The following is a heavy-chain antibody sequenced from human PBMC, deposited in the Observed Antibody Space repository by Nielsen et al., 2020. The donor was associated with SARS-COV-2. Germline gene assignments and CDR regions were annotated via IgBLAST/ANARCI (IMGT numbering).Heavy chain of an antibody. D-gene: IGHD3-3*02. CDR3: ARDRTILASAQSYYYYGIDV. V-gene: IGHV4-59*12. Sequence: SQTLSLTCVVAGGSINNYHWSWIRQPPGKGLEWIGYINYSGSTKYNPSLMSRVTISLDTPKNQFSLRLSSVSAADTAVYYCARDRTILASAQSYYYYGIDVWGPGTTVTVSS. CDR1: GGSINNYH. CDR2: INYSGST. J-gene: IGHJ6*02.